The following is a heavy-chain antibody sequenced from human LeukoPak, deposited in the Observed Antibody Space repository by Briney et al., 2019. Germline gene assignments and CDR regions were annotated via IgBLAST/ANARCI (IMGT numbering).Heavy chain of an antibody. D-gene: IGHD4-23*01. V-gene: IGHV3-23*01. J-gene: IGHJ4*02. Sequence: GGSLRLSCAASGFTFSSYAMSWVRQAPGKGLEWVSAISDSARSTYYADSVKGRFTISRDNSKNTPYLQMNSLRAEDTAVYYCAKSGTPRSTVVTPDYWGQGTLVTVSS. CDR2: ISDSARST. CDR3: AKSGTPRSTVVTPDY. CDR1: GFTFSSYA.